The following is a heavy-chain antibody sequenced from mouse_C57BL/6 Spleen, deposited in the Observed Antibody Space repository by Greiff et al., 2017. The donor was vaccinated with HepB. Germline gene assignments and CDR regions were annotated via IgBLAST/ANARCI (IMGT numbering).Heavy chain of an antibody. V-gene: IGHV1-53*01. CDR2: INPSNGGT. CDR3: ARPLRQLRPYYAMDY. Sequence: VQLQQPGTELVKPGASVKLSCKASGYTFTSYWMHWVKQRPGQGLEWIGNINPSNGGTNYNEKFKSKATLTVDKSSSTAYMQLSSLTSEDSAVYYGARPLRQLRPYYAMDYWGQGTSVTVSS. CDR1: GYTFTSYW. D-gene: IGHD3-2*02. J-gene: IGHJ4*01.